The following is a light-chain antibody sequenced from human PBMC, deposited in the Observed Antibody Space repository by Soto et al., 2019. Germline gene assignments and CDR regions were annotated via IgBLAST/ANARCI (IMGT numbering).Light chain of an antibody. Sequence: QSVLTQPASVSGSPGQSIAISCAGTSSDIGTYNHVSWYQQHPGKAPQLIIYEDINRPSGLSSRFSSSKSGNTASLTISGLQAEDEAHYFCCSYTTSSTLVCGTGTKV. J-gene: IGLJ1*01. CDR2: EDI. CDR1: SSDIGTYNH. CDR3: CSYTTSSTLV. V-gene: IGLV2-14*01.